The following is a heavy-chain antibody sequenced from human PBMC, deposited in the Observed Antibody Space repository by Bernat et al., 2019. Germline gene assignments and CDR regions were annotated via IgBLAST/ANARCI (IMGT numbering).Heavy chain of an antibody. J-gene: IGHJ5*02. Sequence: QVTLKESGPVLVKPTETLTLTCTVSGFSLSNARMGVSWIRQPPGKALEWLAHIFSNDEKYYSTSLKSSLTISKDTSKSQVVLTMTNMDPVDTATYYCARILEVTEGEWFDPWGQGTLVTVSS. V-gene: IGHV2-26*01. D-gene: IGHD2-21*02. CDR3: ARILEVTEGEWFDP. CDR1: GFSLSNARMG. CDR2: IFSNDEK.